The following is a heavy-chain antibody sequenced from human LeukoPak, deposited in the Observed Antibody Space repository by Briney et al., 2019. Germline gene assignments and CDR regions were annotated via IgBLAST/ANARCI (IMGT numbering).Heavy chain of an antibody. CDR3: ARDWGYCSSTSCPPDAFDI. D-gene: IGHD2-2*01. V-gene: IGHV1-18*04. Sequence: ASVKVSCKASGYTFTSYGISWVRQAPGQGLEWMGWISAYNGNTNYAQKLQGRVTMTTDTSTSTAYMELRSLRSADTAVYYCARDWGYCSSTSCPPDAFDIWGQGTMVTVSS. CDR1: GYTFTSYG. CDR2: ISAYNGNT. J-gene: IGHJ3*02.